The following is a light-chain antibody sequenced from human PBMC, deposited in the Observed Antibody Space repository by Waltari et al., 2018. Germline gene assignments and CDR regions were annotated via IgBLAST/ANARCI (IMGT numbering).Light chain of an antibody. CDR1: QDINSY. V-gene: IGKV1D-8*01. Sequence: VIWMTQSPSLVSASIGDRVTSNCRMSQDINSYLAWFQQKPGKSPDLLIYAASILQSGVPSRFSGSGSGTDFTLTISRLQSEDFATYYCQQYYTFPRAFGQGTKVEI. CDR3: QQYYTFPRA. CDR2: AAS. J-gene: IGKJ1*01.